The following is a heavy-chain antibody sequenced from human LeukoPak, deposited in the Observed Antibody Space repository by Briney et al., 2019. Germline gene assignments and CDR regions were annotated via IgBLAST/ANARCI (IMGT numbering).Heavy chain of an antibody. D-gene: IGHD1-7*01. CDR3: ARDNPPRVTGTSWFDP. CDR2: IWYDGSNK. V-gene: IGHV3-33*01. Sequence: GRSLRLSCAASGFTFGSYGMHWVRQAPGKGLEWVAVIWYDGSNKYYADSVKGRFTISRDNSKNTLYLQMNSLRAEDTAVYYCARDNPPRVTGTSWFDPWGQGTLVTVSS. J-gene: IGHJ5*02. CDR1: GFTFGSYG.